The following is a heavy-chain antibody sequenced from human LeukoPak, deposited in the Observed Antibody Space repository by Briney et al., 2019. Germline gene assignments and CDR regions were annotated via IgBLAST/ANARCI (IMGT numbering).Heavy chain of an antibody. CDR1: GYTFTNYY. CDR3: ARFNCGSDCYTDY. Sequence: ASVKVSCKASGYTFTNYYIHWVRQAPGQGLEWMGIINPSGGSATYAQRFQGRVTMTRDTSTSTVYMELSSLRSEDTAVYYCARFNCGSDCYTDYWGQGTLVTVSS. D-gene: IGHD2-21*02. CDR2: INPSGGSA. V-gene: IGHV1-46*01. J-gene: IGHJ4*02.